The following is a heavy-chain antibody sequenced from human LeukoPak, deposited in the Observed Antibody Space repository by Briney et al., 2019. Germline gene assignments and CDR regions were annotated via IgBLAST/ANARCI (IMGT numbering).Heavy chain of an antibody. CDR3: AKDGEYYGSGSYSDY. D-gene: IGHD3-10*01. Sequence: PGGSLRLSCAASGFTFSSYDMSWVRQAPGKGLEWVSAISGSGGSTYYADSVKGRFTISRDNSKNTLYLQMSSLRAEDTAVYYCAKDGEYYGSGSYSDYWGQGTLVTVSS. J-gene: IGHJ4*02. V-gene: IGHV3-23*01. CDR1: GFTFSSYD. CDR2: ISGSGGST.